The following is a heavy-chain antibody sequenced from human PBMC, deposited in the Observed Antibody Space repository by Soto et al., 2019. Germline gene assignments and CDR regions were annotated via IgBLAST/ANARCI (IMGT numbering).Heavy chain of an antibody. Sequence: GGSLRLSCAASGFTFSSYGMHWVRQAPGKGLEWVSATSGSGTITYYADSVKGRFTISRDNSKNMLYLQMNNLRAEDTAVYYCAKGYSMFGRSSHYAMDFWGQGTTVTVSS. J-gene: IGHJ6*02. V-gene: IGHV3-23*01. CDR3: AKGYSMFGRSSHYAMDF. CDR1: GFTFSSYG. CDR2: TSGSGTIT. D-gene: IGHD3-10*02.